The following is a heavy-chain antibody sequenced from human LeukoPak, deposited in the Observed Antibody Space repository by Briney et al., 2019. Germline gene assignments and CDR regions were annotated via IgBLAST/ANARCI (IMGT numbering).Heavy chain of an antibody. CDR3: AKDLGRYRNNYFDY. CDR2: ISGSGGGT. D-gene: IGHD1-26*01. V-gene: IGHV3-23*01. CDR1: GFTFNSYA. Sequence: RGSPRLSCAASGFTFNSYAMSWVRQAPEKGLEWVATISGSGGGTYYADSVKGRFTISRDDSKNTLYLQMNSLRAEDTAVYYCAKDLGRYRNNYFDYWGQGTLVTVSS. J-gene: IGHJ4*02.